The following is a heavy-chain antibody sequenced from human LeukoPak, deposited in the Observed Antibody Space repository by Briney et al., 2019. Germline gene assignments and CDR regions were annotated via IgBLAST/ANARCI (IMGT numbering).Heavy chain of an antibody. Sequence: PSETLSLTCAVYGGSFSGYYWSWIRQPPGKGLEWIGEINHSGSTNYNPSLKSRVTISVDTSKNQFSLKLSSVTAADTAVYYCASSRSITMIEAEAFDIWGQGTMVTVSS. CDR3: ASSRSITMIEAEAFDI. D-gene: IGHD3-22*01. J-gene: IGHJ3*02. CDR2: INHSGST. CDR1: GGSFSGYY. V-gene: IGHV4-34*01.